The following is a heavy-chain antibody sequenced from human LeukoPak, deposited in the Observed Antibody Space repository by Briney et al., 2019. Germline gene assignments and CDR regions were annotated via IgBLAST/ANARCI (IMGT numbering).Heavy chain of an antibody. CDR1: GYTFTGYY. Sequence: AASVKVSCKASGYTFTGYYMHWVRQAPGQGLEWMGWINPNSGGTNYAQKFQGRVTMTRDTSISTAYMELSRLRSDDTAVYYCATTRFVVVVPFDYWGQGTLVTVSS. CDR2: INPNSGGT. J-gene: IGHJ4*02. V-gene: IGHV1-2*02. D-gene: IGHD2-21*01. CDR3: ATTRFVVVVPFDY.